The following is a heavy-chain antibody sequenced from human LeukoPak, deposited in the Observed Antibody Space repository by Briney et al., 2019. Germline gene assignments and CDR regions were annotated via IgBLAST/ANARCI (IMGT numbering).Heavy chain of an antibody. Sequence: SETLSLTCTVSGGSISSGGYYWSWIRQHPGKGLEWIGYIYYSGSTYYHPSLKSRVTISVDTSKNQFSLKLSSVTAADTAVYYCARAGRMAVAGTFTAYGLDVWGQGTTVIVSS. CDR2: IYYSGST. CDR3: ARAGRMAVAGTFTAYGLDV. J-gene: IGHJ6*02. CDR1: GGSISSGGYY. V-gene: IGHV4-31*03. D-gene: IGHD6-19*01.